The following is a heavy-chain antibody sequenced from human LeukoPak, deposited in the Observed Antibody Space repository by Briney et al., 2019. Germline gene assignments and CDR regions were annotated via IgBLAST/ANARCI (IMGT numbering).Heavy chain of an antibody. CDR3: ARGSISMVRGVIIIEY. D-gene: IGHD3-10*01. CDR1: GYSISSEFY. CDR2: IYDSGST. V-gene: IGHV4-59*01. Sequence: SETLSLTCAASGYSISSEFYWGWIRQPPGKGLEWIGYIYDSGSTNYNPSLKSRVTISVDTSKNQFSLKLSSVTAADTAVYYCARGSISMVRGVIIIEYWGQGTLVTVSS. J-gene: IGHJ4*02.